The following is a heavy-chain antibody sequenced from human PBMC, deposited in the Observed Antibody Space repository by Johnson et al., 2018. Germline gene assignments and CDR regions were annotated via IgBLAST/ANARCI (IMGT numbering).Heavy chain of an antibody. Sequence: QVQLQESGGGVVQPGRSLRLSCATSGFTFSNHAMHWVRQAPGKGLEWLGVISKDGSDKYYVDSVKGRFTISRDNSKNTLYLQMNSLRTEDTAMYYGAGNSGSGYYYDMDVWVKGTTVTVSS. D-gene: IGHD3-10*01. J-gene: IGHJ6*03. CDR2: ISKDGSDK. V-gene: IGHV3-30-3*01. CDR3: AGNSGSGYYYDMDV. CDR1: GFTFSNHA.